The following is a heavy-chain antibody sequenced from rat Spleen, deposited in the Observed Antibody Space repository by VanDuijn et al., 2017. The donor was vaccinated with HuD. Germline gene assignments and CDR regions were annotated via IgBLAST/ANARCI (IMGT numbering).Heavy chain of an antibody. D-gene: IGHD4-3*01. J-gene: IGHJ3*01. Sequence: QVQLKESGPGLVQPSQTLSLTCTVSGFSLTGNNVHWVRQPPGKGLEWMGRMRYDGYTYYNSALKSRMSISRDTSKSQVFLKMNSLQTEDTAMYFCARSGVPNWFAYWGQGTLVTVSS. CDR3: ARSGVPNWFAY. CDR2: MRYDGYT. V-gene: IGHV2S30*01. CDR1: GFSLTGNN.